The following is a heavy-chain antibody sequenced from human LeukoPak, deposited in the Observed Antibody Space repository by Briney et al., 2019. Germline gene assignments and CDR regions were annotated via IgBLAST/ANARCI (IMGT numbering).Heavy chain of an antibody. CDR2: IRSKANSYAT. V-gene: IGHV3-73*01. Sequence: GGSLRLSCAASGFTFSGSAMHWVREASGKGLEWVGRIRSKANSYATAYAASVKVRFTISRDDSKNTAYLQMNSLKTEDTAVYYCTRGSGSYEFDYWGQGTLVTVSS. CDR1: GFTFSGSA. CDR3: TRGSGSYEFDY. J-gene: IGHJ4*02. D-gene: IGHD1-26*01.